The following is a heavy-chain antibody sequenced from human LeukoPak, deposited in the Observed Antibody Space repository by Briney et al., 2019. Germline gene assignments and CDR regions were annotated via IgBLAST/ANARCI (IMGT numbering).Heavy chain of an antibody. CDR1: GFTFSSCA. V-gene: IGHV3-23*01. Sequence: EGSLRLSCAASGFTFSSCAMSWVRQAPGKGLEWVSAISGSGGSTNYADSVKGRFTISRDNAKNTLYLQMNSLRVEDTAVYYCTRDLKTWGQGTLVTVSS. CDR3: TRDLKT. CDR2: ISGSGGST. J-gene: IGHJ5*02.